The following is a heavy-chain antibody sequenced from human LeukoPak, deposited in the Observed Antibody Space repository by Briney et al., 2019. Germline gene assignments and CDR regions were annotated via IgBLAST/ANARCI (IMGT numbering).Heavy chain of an antibody. J-gene: IGHJ4*02. CDR2: INIDGSYI. V-gene: IGHV3-21*01. CDR3: ARDRASVIRGVIIPPVGRYFDS. Sequence: GGSLRLSCAASGFTFSSYSMNWVRQAPGKGLEWVSSINIDGSYIYYTDLVNGRFTISRDNAKNSLYLQMSSLRAEDTAMYYCARDRASVIRGVIIPPVGRYFDSWGQGTLVIVPS. D-gene: IGHD3-10*01. CDR1: GFTFSSYS.